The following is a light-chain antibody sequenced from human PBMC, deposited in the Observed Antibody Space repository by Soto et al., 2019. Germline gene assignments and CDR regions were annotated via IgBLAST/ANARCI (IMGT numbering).Light chain of an antibody. Sequence: EIVVTQSPGTLSLSPGARATLSCRASQSVSGSTYLAWYQQKPGQAPRLLIYGASSRATGIPDRFSGSGSGTDFTLTISRLEPEDFAVYYCQQYVSSPWTFGQGTKVEIK. CDR2: GAS. V-gene: IGKV3-20*01. CDR3: QQYVSSPWT. CDR1: QSVSGSTY. J-gene: IGKJ1*01.